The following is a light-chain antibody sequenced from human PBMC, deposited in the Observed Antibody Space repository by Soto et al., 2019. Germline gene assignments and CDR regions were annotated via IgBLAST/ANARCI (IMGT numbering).Light chain of an antibody. Sequence: QSVLTQPPSVSGAPGQRVTISCTGSSSNIGAGYDVHWYQQVPGTAPKLLIFGTSNRPSGVPDRFSGSKSGTSASLAITGLQAEDEADYYCQSSDSSLSGSEVSGGGTQLTVL. CDR1: SSNIGAGYD. J-gene: IGLJ2*01. CDR3: QSSDSSLSGSEV. CDR2: GTS. V-gene: IGLV1-40*01.